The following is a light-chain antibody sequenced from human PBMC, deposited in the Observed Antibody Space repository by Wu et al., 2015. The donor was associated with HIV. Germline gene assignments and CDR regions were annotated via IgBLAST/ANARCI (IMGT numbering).Light chain of an antibody. V-gene: IGKV1-39*01. J-gene: IGKJ4*01. CDR1: QTITRY. CDR2: AAS. CDR3: QQSYITPLI. Sequence: DIQMTQSPSSLSASVGDRVTMACRASQTITRYLNWYQQKPGKAPKLLIYAASSLQSGVPSRFSGSGSGADFTLTISNLQPEDFGTYYCQQSYITPLIFGGGTKVETK.